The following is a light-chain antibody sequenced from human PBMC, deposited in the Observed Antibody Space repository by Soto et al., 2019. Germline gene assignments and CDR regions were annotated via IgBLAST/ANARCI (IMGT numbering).Light chain of an antibody. CDR1: SSDVGFFNY. CDR3: SSYTSNSTYV. Sequence: QSALTQPASVSGSPGQSITISCTGTSSDVGFFNYVSWYQQHPGKAPKLMIFEVTNRPSGVSIRFSGSKSGNTASLTISGLQAEDEADYYCSSYTSNSTYVFGTGTKLTVL. J-gene: IGLJ1*01. CDR2: EVT. V-gene: IGLV2-14*01.